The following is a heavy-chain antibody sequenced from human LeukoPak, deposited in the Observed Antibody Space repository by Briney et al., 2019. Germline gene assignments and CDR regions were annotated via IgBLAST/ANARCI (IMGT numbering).Heavy chain of an antibody. CDR3: ARGRPHGNDY. D-gene: IGHD4-23*01. CDR2: IASDGSST. CDR1: GFTFSSYS. Sequence: GGSLRLSCAASGFTFSSYSMNWVRQAPGKGLVWVSRIASDGSSTTYADSVKGRFSISRDNAKNTLYLQMNSLRGEDTAVYYCARGRPHGNDYWGQGTLVTVSS. J-gene: IGHJ4*02. V-gene: IGHV3-74*01.